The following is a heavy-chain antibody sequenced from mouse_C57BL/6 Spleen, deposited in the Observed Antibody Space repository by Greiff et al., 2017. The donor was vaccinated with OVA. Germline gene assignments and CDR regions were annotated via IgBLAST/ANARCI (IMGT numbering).Heavy chain of an antibody. CDR2: IDPSDSET. CDR3: ARSLDYDEAWFAY. CDR1: GYTFTSYW. V-gene: IGHV1-52*01. J-gene: IGHJ3*01. Sequence: QVQLKQSGAELVRPGSSVKLSCKASGYTFTSYWMHWVKQRPIQGLEWIGNIDPSDSETNYNQKFKDKATLTVDKSSSTAYMQLSSLTSEDSAVYCCARSLDYDEAWFAYWGQGTLVTVSA. D-gene: IGHD2-4*01.